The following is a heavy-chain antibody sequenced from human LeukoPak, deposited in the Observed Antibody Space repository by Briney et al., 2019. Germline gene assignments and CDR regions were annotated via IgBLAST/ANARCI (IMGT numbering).Heavy chain of an antibody. J-gene: IGHJ4*02. CDR2: ISGYNGNT. Sequence: ASVKVSCKASGYTFTSYGISWVRQAPGQGLEWLGWISGYNGNTNYAQKFQGRVTMTTDTSTRTAYMELRSLRSDDTAVYLCVRAVPYYFGSGSTEEFDYWGQGTLVTVSP. CDR3: VRAVPYYFGSGSTEEFDY. D-gene: IGHD3-10*01. V-gene: IGHV1-18*01. CDR1: GYTFTSYG.